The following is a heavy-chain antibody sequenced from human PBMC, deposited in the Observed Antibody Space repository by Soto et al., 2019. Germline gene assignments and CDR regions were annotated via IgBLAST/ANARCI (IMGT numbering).Heavy chain of an antibody. Sequence: GGSLRLSCAASGFTFSDYYMSWIRQAPGKGLEYVSAISSNGGSTYYANSVKGRFTISRDNSKNTLYLQMGSLRAEDMAVYYCARGQQLIDYWGQGTLVTVSS. CDR2: ISSNGGST. V-gene: IGHV3-64*01. J-gene: IGHJ4*02. D-gene: IGHD6-13*01. CDR3: ARGQQLIDY. CDR1: GFTFSDYY.